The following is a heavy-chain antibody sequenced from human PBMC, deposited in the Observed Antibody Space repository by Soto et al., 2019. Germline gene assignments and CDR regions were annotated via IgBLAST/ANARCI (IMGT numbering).Heavy chain of an antibody. D-gene: IGHD3-10*01. Sequence: SETLSLTCTVSGDSVSSRGYFWAWLRQPPGKRLEWIGSIYHSGNTYYNPSLKSRVTISLDTSKNQFSLKLNSMTAADTAVYYCARHNYGSGSTYFDYWGQGTLVTVSS. CDR3: ARHNYGSGSTYFDY. CDR2: IYHSGNT. CDR1: GDSVSSRGYF. J-gene: IGHJ4*02. V-gene: IGHV4-39*01.